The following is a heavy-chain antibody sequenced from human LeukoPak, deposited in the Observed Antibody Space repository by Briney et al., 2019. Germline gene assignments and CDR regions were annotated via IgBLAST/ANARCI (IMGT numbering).Heavy chain of an antibody. D-gene: IGHD4-17*01. CDR3: ARRPDYGDYPYYFDY. J-gene: IGHJ4*02. CDR1: GGSISSSSYY. V-gene: IGHV4-39*01. Sequence: SETLSLTCTVSGGSISSSSYYWGWIRQPPGKGLEWIGSIYYSGSTYYNPSLKSRVTISVDTSKNQFSLKLSSVTAADTAVYYCARRPDYGDYPYYFDYWGQGTLVTVSS. CDR2: IYYSGST.